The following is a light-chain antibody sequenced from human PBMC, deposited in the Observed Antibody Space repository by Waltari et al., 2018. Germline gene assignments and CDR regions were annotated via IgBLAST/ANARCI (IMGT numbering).Light chain of an antibody. Sequence: DIVMTQSPLSLPVTPGEPASIPCRSSQSLLHSNGYNYLDWYLQKPGQSPQLLIYLGSNRASGVTGGFGGSGSGTDFTLKIRRVEAEDVGVYYCMQALQTPRTFGQGTKVEIK. V-gene: IGKV2-28*01. CDR1: QSLLHSNGYNY. J-gene: IGKJ1*01. CDR2: LGS. CDR3: MQALQTPRT.